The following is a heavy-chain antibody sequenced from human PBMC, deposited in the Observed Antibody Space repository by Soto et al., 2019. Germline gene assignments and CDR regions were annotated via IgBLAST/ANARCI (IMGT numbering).Heavy chain of an antibody. CDR2: ISYSGSTI. J-gene: IGHJ3*02. CDR1: GFTFSDYY. CDR3: ARDNLAFDI. V-gene: IGHV3-11*01. Sequence: XESLRLSCAASGFTFSDYYMSWIRQAPGKGLEWVSYISYSGSTIYYADSVKGRFTISRDNAKKSLYLQMNSLRAEDTAVYYCARDNLAFDIWGQGTMVTVSS.